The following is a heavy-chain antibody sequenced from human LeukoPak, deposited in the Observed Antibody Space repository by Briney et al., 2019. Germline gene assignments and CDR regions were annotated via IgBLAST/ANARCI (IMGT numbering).Heavy chain of an antibody. V-gene: IGHV1-18*01. D-gene: IGHD2-21*01. J-gene: IGHJ5*02. CDR3: ARSRGVVVISIPGWFDP. CDR1: GYTFTSYG. Sequence: ASVKVSCKASGYTFTSYGISWVRQAPGQGLEWMGWISAYSGNTNYAQKLQGRVTMTTDTSTSTAYMELRSLRSDDTAVYYCARSRGVVVISIPGWFDPWGQGTLVTVSS. CDR2: ISAYSGNT.